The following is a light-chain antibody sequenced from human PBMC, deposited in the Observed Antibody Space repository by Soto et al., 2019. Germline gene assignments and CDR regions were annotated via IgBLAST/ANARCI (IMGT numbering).Light chain of an antibody. Sequence: QSALTQPPSASGSPRQSVTISCTGTNSDVGGYDFVSWYQQHPGKAPKLMIYEVNKRPSGVPDRFSGSKSGNTASLTVSGLQAEDEASYYCSSFAGSNNVLFGGGTQLTVL. CDR1: NSDVGGYDF. CDR2: EVN. CDR3: SSFAGSNNVL. V-gene: IGLV2-8*01. J-gene: IGLJ7*01.